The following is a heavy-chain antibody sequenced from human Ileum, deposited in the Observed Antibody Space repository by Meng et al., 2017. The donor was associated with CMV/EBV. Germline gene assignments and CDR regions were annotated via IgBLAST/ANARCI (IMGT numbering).Heavy chain of an antibody. Sequence: GVSLKISCEASGFTFNDNWMSWVRQAPGKGLEWVASINQGGIEIHYVDSVKGRFTISRDNAKNSLYLQMNALRAEDTAVYHCARYRAHPEYWGQETVSPSPQ. V-gene: IGHV3-7*01. D-gene: IGHD2-2*01. CDR3: ARYRAHPEY. CDR2: INQGGIEI. CDR1: GFTFNDNW. J-gene: IGHJ4*02.